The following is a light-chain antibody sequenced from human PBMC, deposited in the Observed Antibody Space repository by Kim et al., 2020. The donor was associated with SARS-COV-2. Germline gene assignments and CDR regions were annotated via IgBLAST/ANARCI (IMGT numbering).Light chain of an antibody. CDR1: SSNIGNNY. CDR2: HNN. Sequence: GKKVTISCSGSSSNIGNNYVSWYQHLPGTAPKLLMYHNNKRPSGIPDRFSGSKSGTSATLGITGLQTGDEADYYCGTWDSSLSAVVFGGGTQLTVL. J-gene: IGLJ2*01. CDR3: GTWDSSLSAVV. V-gene: IGLV1-51*01.